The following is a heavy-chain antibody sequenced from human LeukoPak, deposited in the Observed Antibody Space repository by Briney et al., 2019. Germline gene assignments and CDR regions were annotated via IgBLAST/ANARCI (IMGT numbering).Heavy chain of an antibody. Sequence: GGSVRLSCAASGFTFSDYYMSWLRRAPGKGLACFSYISSSGSTIYYADSVKGRFTISRDNAKNSLYLQMNSLRAEDTAVYYCARALGSYAFNIWGQGTMVTVSS. CDR3: ARALGSYAFNI. CDR2: ISSSGSTI. J-gene: IGHJ3*02. D-gene: IGHD3-16*02. CDR1: GFTFSDYY. V-gene: IGHV3-11*04.